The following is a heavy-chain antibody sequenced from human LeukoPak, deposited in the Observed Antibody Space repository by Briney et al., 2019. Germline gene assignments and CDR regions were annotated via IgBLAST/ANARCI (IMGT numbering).Heavy chain of an antibody. Sequence: SETLSLTCAVYGGPFSGYYWSWIRQPPGKGLEWIGEINHSGSTNYNPSLKSRVTISVDTSKNQFSPKLSSVTAADTAVYYCARDQASYYYDSSGYSHWGQGTLVTVSS. CDR3: ARDQASYYYDSSGYSH. V-gene: IGHV4-34*01. CDR1: GGPFSGYY. CDR2: INHSGST. D-gene: IGHD3-22*01. J-gene: IGHJ4*02.